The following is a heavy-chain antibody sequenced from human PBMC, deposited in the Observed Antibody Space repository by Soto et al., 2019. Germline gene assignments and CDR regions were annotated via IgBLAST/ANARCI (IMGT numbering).Heavy chain of an antibody. J-gene: IGHJ6*02. CDR1: GGSVSSGSYY. D-gene: IGHD3-3*01. CDR3: ARARRYTIFGVVLEGGALDV. CDR2: IYYSGST. V-gene: IGHV4-61*01. Sequence: PSETLSLTCTVSGGSVSSGSYYWSWIRQPPGKGLEWIGYIYYSGSTNYNPSLKSRVTISVDTSKNQFSLKLSSVTAADTAVYYCARARRYTIFGVVLEGGALDVWGQGTTVTVSS.